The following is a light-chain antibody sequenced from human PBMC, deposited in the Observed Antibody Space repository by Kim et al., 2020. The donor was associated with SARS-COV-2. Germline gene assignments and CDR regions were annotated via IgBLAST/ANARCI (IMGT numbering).Light chain of an antibody. V-gene: IGKV1-27*01. J-gene: IGKJ3*01. Sequence: DIQMTQSPSSLSASVGDRVTITCRASQGISNYLAWYQQKLGKVPKLLIYAASTLQSGVPSRFSGSGSGTDFTLTISSLQPEDVATYYCQKYNSAPLFTFGPGTKVDIK. CDR2: AAS. CDR3: QKYNSAPLFT. CDR1: QGISNY.